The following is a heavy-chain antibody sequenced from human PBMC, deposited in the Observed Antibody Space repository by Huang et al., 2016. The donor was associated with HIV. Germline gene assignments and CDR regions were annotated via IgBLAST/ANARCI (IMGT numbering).Heavy chain of an antibody. Sequence: EVQLVESGGGLVKPGGSLRLSCAASGFTFSNAWMSWVRQGPGKGLEWVGRIKSKTDGGTTDYAAPVKGRFTISRDDSKNTLYLQMNSLKTEDTAVYYCTTDEIAVAVDDAFDIWGQGTMVTVSS. J-gene: IGHJ3*02. D-gene: IGHD6-19*01. V-gene: IGHV3-15*01. CDR1: GFTFSNAW. CDR2: IKSKTDGGTT. CDR3: TTDEIAVAVDDAFDI.